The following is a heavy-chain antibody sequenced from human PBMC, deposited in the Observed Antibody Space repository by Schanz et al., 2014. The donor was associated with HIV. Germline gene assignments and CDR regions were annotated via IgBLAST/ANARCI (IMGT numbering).Heavy chain of an antibody. CDR1: GYTFTSYG. CDR2: VSAYNGNI. D-gene: IGHD4-4*01. Sequence: QVQLVQSGAEMKKPGASVKVSCKASGYTFTSYGISWVRQAPGQGLEWMGWVSAYNGNIHYAQKFRGRVTMTTDTSTTTAYMDLRSLRSDDTAVYYCAREKTTLNWFDPWGQGTLVTVSS. V-gene: IGHV1-18*01. CDR3: AREKTTLNWFDP. J-gene: IGHJ5*02.